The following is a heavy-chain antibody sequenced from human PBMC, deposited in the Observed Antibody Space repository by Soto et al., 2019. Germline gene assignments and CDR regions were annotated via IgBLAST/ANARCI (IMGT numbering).Heavy chain of an antibody. CDR2: TYYRSKWYY. CDR3: ARGEQYSGRIFDY. V-gene: IGHV6-1*01. CDR1: GDSVSSNSSG. D-gene: IGHD1-26*01. Sequence: SQTLALACGITGDSVSSNSSGWSFVRQSPSRGLEWLGRTYYRSKWYYEYAVSVRGRITINPDTSKNQYSLQLNSVTPEDTAVYFCARGEQYSGRIFDYWGQGTLVTVSS. J-gene: IGHJ4*01.